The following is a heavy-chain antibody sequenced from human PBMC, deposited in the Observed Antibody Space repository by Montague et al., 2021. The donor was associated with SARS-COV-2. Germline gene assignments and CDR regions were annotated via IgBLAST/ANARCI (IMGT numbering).Heavy chain of an antibody. D-gene: IGHD5-18*01. V-gene: IGHV4-30-2*01. Sequence: TLSLTCAVSGGSISSGGYSWNWIRQPPGKGLEWIGYIYHSGSTYYNPSLKSRVTISLDSSKNQFSMKMTSVTAADTAMYYCARGVDTGVVTVTGGFDSWGQGTLVIVSS. CDR1: GGSISSGGYS. J-gene: IGHJ4*02. CDR2: IYHSGST. CDR3: ARGVDTGVVTVTGGFDS.